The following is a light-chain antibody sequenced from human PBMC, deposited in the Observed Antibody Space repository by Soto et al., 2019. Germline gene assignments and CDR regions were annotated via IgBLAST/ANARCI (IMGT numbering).Light chain of an antibody. V-gene: IGKV3-20*01. CDR2: RIY. CDR3: QQYDNFPQT. J-gene: IGKJ1*01. CDR1: ETLGRNY. Sequence: ETLLTQSPGTLSLSPGERATLSCRATETLGRNYLAWYQQKPGQAPRLLIHRIYIRAAGIPDRFSVSASGTDFTLTISRLEPEDFAMYYCQQYDNFPQTFGRGTRVEIK.